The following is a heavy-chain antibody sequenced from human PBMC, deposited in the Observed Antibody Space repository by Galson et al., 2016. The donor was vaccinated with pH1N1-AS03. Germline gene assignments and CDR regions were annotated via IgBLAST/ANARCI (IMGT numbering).Heavy chain of an antibody. D-gene: IGHD2-15*01. Sequence: VKVSCKASGYTFTNYDINWVRQATGQGLEWMGWMNPNRGNTAYAQRLQGRVTMTRNTSITTAYMELSSLRAADTAMYYCATGYCSGGSCQSRMGYYGMGVWGQGALVTVSS. J-gene: IGHJ4*02. CDR2: MNPNRGNT. CDR1: GYTFTNYD. V-gene: IGHV1-8*01. CDR3: ATGYCSGGSCQSRMGYYGMGV.